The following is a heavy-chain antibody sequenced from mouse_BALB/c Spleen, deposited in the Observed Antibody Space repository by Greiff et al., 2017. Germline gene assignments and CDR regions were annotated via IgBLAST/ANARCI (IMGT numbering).Heavy chain of an antibody. CDR3: ARRTTVVAEDYFDY. V-gene: IGHV3-8*02. Sequence: EVKLQQSGPSLVKPSQTLSLTCSVTGDSITSGYWNWIRKFPGNKLEYMGYISYSGSTYYNPSLKSRISITRDTSKNQYYLQLNSVTTEDTATYYCARRTTVVAEDYFDYWGQGTTLTVSS. D-gene: IGHD1-1*01. CDR2: ISYSGST. J-gene: IGHJ2*01. CDR1: GDSITSGY.